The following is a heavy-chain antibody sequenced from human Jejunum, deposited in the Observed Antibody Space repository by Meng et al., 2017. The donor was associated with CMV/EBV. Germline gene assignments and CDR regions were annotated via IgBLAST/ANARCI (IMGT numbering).Heavy chain of an antibody. CDR1: GLTFASYA. CDR3: AKARVGATGDAFDI. J-gene: IGHJ3*02. Sequence: ASGLTFASYAMGWVRQAPGKGLGWVSSISNNGAATYSADSLKGRFTISRDNSKNTVHLQMNSLRAEDTALYYCAKARVGATGDAFDIWGQGTMVTVSS. V-gene: IGHV3-23*01. CDR2: ISNNGAAT. D-gene: IGHD1-26*01.